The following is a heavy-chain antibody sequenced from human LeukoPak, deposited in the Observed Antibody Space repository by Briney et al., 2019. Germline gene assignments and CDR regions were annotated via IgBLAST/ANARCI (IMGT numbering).Heavy chain of an antibody. CDR2: IKRDGSEK. Sequence: GGSLRLSRAASGFTFENHWMSWVRQAPGKGLEWVANIKRDGSEKYYVDSVKGRFTISRDNAENSVYLQMNSLRAEDTAVYFCARARSGFYNYYYYYMDIWGKGTTVTVSS. V-gene: IGHV3-7*01. CDR3: ARARSGFYNYYYYYMDI. CDR1: GFTFENHW. J-gene: IGHJ6*03. D-gene: IGHD3-3*01.